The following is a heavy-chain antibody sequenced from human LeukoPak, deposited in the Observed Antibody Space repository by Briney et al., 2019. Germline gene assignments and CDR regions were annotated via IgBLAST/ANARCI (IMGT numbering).Heavy chain of an antibody. Sequence: GASVKVSCKASGYTFTGHFMHWVRQAPGQGLEWMGWINPNSGGTNYAQKFQGRVTMTRDMSISTAYMELSRLGSDDTAVYYCARGATSEFSWGQGTMVTVSS. V-gene: IGHV1-2*02. CDR1: GYTFTGHF. CDR3: ARGATSEFS. J-gene: IGHJ3*01. D-gene: IGHD5-12*01. CDR2: INPNSGGT.